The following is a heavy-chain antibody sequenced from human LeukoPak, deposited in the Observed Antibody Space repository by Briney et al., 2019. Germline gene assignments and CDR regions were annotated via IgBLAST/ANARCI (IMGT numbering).Heavy chain of an antibody. J-gene: IGHJ3*02. V-gene: IGHV1-18*01. CDR3: ARGAHYYGDYVPAFDI. CDR1: GYTFTSYG. Sequence: ASVKVSSKASGYTFTSYGISWVRQAPGQGLEWMGWISAYNGNTNYAQKLQGRVTMTTDISTSTAYMEVRSLRSADTAVSYCARGAHYYGDYVPAFDIWGQGKMVTVSS. CDR2: ISAYNGNT. D-gene: IGHD4-17*01.